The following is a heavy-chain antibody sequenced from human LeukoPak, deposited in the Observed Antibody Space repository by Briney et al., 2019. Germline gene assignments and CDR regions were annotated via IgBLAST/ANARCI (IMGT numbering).Heavy chain of an antibody. Sequence: GGSLRLSCAASGFTFDDYAMHWVRQAPGKGLEWVSGISWNSGSIGYADSVKGRFTISGGNAKNSLYLQMNSLRAEDTALYYCAKSYGSGSYYGDIDYWGQGTLVTVSS. CDR1: GFTFDDYA. D-gene: IGHD3-10*01. J-gene: IGHJ4*02. CDR3: AKSYGSGSYYGDIDY. CDR2: ISWNSGSI. V-gene: IGHV3-9*01.